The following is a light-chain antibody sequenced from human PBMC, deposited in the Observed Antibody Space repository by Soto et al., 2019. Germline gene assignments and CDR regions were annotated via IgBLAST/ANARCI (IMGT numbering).Light chain of an antibody. CDR1: QSVSSSY. V-gene: IGKV3-20*01. CDR2: GAS. CDR3: QQSVSSPYT. J-gene: IGKJ2*01. Sequence: EIVLTQSPGTLSLSPGERATLSCRASQSVSSSYLAWYQQRPGQAPRHLIYGASSRATGFPDRFSGTGSGTDFTLTISRLEPEDVAVFYCQQSVSSPYTFGQGTKMQIK.